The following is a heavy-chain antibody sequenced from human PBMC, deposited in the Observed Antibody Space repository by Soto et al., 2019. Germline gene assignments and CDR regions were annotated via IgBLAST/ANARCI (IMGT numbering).Heavy chain of an antibody. V-gene: IGHV3-21*04. CDR1: GFPFTNYW. J-gene: IGHJ6*02. D-gene: IGHD3-10*01. CDR3: AKGLLIMVRKVIIPPQYYYGMDV. Sequence: GGSLRLSCAASGFPFTNYWMNWVRQTPGKGLVWVSSISSSSSYIYYADPVKGRFTISRDNAKNSLYLQMNSLRAEDTAVYYCAKGLLIMVRKVIIPPQYYYGMDVWGQGTTVTVSS. CDR2: ISSSSSYI.